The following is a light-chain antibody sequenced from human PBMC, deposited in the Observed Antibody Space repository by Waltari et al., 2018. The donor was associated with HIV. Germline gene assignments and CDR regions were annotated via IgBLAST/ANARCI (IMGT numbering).Light chain of an antibody. CDR3: QQLDPYPIT. V-gene: IGKV1-9*01. J-gene: IGKJ5*01. Sequence: DIQLPQAPSFLSASVRDRVTITCRASQDISSHLAWYQQKPGKAPKLLIYSASTLESGVPSRFSGTRVGTEFTLTISSLQPEDFATYYCQQLDPYPITFGQGTRLEIK. CDR1: QDISSH. CDR2: SAS.